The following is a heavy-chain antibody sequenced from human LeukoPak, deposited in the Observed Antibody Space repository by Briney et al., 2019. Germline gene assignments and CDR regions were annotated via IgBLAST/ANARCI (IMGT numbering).Heavy chain of an antibody. CDR3: ASGVTGTTKLIDY. Sequence: SETLSLTCAVYGGSFSGYYWRWIRQPPGKGLEWIGEISHSGSTNYNPSLKSRVTISVDTSKNQFSLELSSVTAADTAVYYCASGVTGTTKLIDYWGQGTLVTVSS. CDR1: GGSFSGYY. J-gene: IGHJ4*02. CDR2: ISHSGST. D-gene: IGHD1-7*01. V-gene: IGHV4-34*01.